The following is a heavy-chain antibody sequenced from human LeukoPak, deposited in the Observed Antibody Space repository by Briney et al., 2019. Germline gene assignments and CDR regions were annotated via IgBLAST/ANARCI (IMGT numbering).Heavy chain of an antibody. CDR3: ARATIQYYYGSRRFDP. CDR2: IKQDGSAK. D-gene: IGHD3-10*01. CDR1: GFTFSSYW. V-gene: IGHV3-7*01. Sequence: GGSLRLSCAACGFTFSSYWMSCVREAPGKGLEWVANIKQDGSAKYYVDSVKGRFTISRDNAKNSLYLQMNSLRAEDTAVYYCARATIQYYYGSRRFDPWGQGTLVTVFS. J-gene: IGHJ5*02.